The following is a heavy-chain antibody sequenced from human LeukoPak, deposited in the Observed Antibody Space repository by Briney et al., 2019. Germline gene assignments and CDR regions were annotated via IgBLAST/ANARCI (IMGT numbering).Heavy chain of an antibody. CDR1: GFTFSSYA. J-gene: IGHJ4*02. V-gene: IGHV3-23*01. CDR2: ISGSGGST. Sequence: PGGSLRLSCAVSGFTFSSYAMSWVRQAPGEWLEWVSAISGSGGSTYYADSVKGRFTISRDNSKNTLYLQMNSLRAEDTAVYYCAKAVNDFDYWGQGTLVTVSS. CDR3: AKAVNDFDY. D-gene: IGHD2-8*01.